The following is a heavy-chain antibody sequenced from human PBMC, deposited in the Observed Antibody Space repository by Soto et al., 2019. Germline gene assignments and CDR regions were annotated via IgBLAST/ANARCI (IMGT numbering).Heavy chain of an antibody. V-gene: IGHV3-21*01. CDR2: ISSSSSSSSYI. CDR3: ARDPGVRAPFDY. J-gene: IGHJ4*02. D-gene: IGHD2-21*01. CDR1: GFTFSSYS. Sequence: GGSLRLSCAASGFTFSSYSMNWVRQAPGKGLEWVSSISSSSSSSSYIYHADSVKGRFTISRDNAKNSLFLQMNSLRAEDSAVYYCARDPGVRAPFDYWGQGTLVTVSS.